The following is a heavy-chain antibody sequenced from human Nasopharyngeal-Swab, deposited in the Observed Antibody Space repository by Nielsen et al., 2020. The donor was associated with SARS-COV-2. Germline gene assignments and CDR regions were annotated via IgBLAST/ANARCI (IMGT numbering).Heavy chain of an antibody. D-gene: IGHD3-3*01. CDR3: ANLIFGDAFDI. V-gene: IGHV3-30*18. Sequence: GGSLRLSCAASGFTFSSYGMHWVRQAPGKGLEWVAVISYDGSNKYYADSVKGRFTTSRDNSKNTLHLQMNSLRAEDTAVYYCANLIFGDAFDIWGQGTMVTVSS. CDR2: ISYDGSNK. J-gene: IGHJ3*02. CDR1: GFTFSSYG.